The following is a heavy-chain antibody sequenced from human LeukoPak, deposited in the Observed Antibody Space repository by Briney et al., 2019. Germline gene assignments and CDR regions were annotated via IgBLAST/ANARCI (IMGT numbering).Heavy chain of an antibody. V-gene: IGHV4-34*01. CDR2: INHSRST. Sequence: SETLSLTCAVYGGSFSGYYWSWIRQPPGKGLEWIGEINHSRSTNYNPSLKSRVTMSVDTSKNQFSLKLSSVTAADTAVYYCARDRAVYYDILTGYLMDVWGQGTTVTVSS. D-gene: IGHD3-9*01. CDR1: GGSFSGYY. J-gene: IGHJ6*02. CDR3: ARDRAVYYDILTGYLMDV.